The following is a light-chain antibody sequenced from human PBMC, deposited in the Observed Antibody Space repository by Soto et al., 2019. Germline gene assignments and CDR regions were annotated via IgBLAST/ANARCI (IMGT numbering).Light chain of an antibody. CDR1: QSVSSNY. CDR3: QQYENSPIT. J-gene: IGKJ5*01. V-gene: IGKV3-20*01. Sequence: EIVLTQFPGTLSLSPGERATLSCRASQSVSSNYLAWYQQRPGQPPNLLIYGASSRATGIPDRFSGTGSETDFTLTINRLEPEDFAVYYCQQYENSPITFGQGTRLEIK. CDR2: GAS.